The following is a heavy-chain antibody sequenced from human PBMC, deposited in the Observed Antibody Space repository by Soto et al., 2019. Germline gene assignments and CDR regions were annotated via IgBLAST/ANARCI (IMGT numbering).Heavy chain of an antibody. CDR1: GFTFSSYG. CDR2: IWYDGSNK. D-gene: IGHD6-19*01. CDR3: ARDPDGSGWSYYFDY. V-gene: IGHV3-33*01. J-gene: IGHJ4*02. Sequence: QVQLVESGGGVVQPGRSLRLSCAASGFTFSSYGMHWVRQAPGKGLEWVAVIWYDGSNKYYADSVKGRFTISRDNSKNTLYLQMNSLRAEDTAVYYCARDPDGSGWSYYFDYWGQGTLVTVSS.